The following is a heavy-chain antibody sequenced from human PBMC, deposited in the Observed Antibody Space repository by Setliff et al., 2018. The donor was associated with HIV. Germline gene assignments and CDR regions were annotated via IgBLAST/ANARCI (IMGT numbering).Heavy chain of an antibody. D-gene: IGHD3-16*02. V-gene: IGHV4-59*08. Sequence: SETLSLTCTVPGGSISSHYWSWIRQPPGKGLEWIGYIYYSGITNYNPSLKSRVTISVDTSKNQFSLNLRSVTAADTAIYYCARHVIGVYAFDMWGQGTMVTVSS. J-gene: IGHJ3*02. CDR1: GGSISSHY. CDR2: IYYSGIT. CDR3: ARHVIGVYAFDM.